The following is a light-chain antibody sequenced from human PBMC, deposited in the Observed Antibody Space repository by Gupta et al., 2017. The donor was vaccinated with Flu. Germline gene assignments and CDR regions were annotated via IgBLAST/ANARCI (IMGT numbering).Light chain of an antibody. CDR3: QVWDRSSDHWV. CDR1: NIGTES. J-gene: IGLJ3*02. Sequence: YVLTQPPSVSVVPGQTARINCGGNNIGTESVHWYQQRPGQAPVMVVYDDSLRPSGIPERFSGSNSGNTATLTISRVEAGDEADYYCQVWDRSSDHWVFGGGSRVTVL. V-gene: IGLV3-21*02. CDR2: DDS.